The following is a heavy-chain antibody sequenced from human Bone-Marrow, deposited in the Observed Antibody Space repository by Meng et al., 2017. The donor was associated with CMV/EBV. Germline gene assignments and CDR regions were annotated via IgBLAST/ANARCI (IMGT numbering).Heavy chain of an antibody. V-gene: IGHV1-69*04. CDR3: ARGDRAARPDLGDV. CDR1: GYTFIGYY. D-gene: IGHD6-6*01. CDR2: IIPILGIA. Sequence: SVKVSCKTSGYTFIGYYIHWVRQAPGQGLEWMGRIIPILGIANYAQKFQGRVTITADKSTSTAYMELSSLRSEDTAVYYCARGDRAARPDLGDVWGQGTTVTVSS. J-gene: IGHJ6*02.